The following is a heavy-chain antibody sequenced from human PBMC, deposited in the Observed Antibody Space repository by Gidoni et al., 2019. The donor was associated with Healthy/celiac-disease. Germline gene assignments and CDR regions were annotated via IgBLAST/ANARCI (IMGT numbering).Heavy chain of an antibody. CDR2: SYWNDDK. Sequence: QITLKESGPTLVKPTQTLTLTCTFSGFSLSTSGVGVGWIRQPPGKALEWLALSYWNDDKRYSPSLKSRLTITKDTSKNQVVLTMTNMDPVDTATYYCAHRNYDFWSGYYGGDYWGQGTLVTVSS. D-gene: IGHD3-3*01. V-gene: IGHV2-5*01. CDR3: AHRNYDFWSGYYGGDY. J-gene: IGHJ4*02. CDR1: GFSLSTSGVG.